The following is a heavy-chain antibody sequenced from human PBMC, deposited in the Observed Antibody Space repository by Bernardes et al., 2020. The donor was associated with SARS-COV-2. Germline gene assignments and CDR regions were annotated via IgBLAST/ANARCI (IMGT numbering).Heavy chain of an antibody. CDR2: SGGDGGT. Sequence: GGSLRLSCAASGFAFSSNGMSWVRQAPGKGLAWVSSSGGDGGTHYADSVRGRFTISRDTSKNMLFLQMNSLRAEDTAVYYCAKDLFWWSAADFWGQGTLVTVSS. CDR1: GFAFSSNG. J-gene: IGHJ4*02. D-gene: IGHD2-21*01. CDR3: AKDLFWWSAADF. V-gene: IGHV3-23*01.